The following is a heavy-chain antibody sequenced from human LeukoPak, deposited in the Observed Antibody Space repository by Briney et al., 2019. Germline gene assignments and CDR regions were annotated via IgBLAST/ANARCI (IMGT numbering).Heavy chain of an antibody. Sequence: ASVKVSCKASGYTFTSYGISWVRQAPGKGLEGMGWISAYNGNTNYAQKLQGRVTMTTDTSTSTAYMELRSLRSDDTAVYYCARDPPYKEIAVARSDYWGQGTLVTVSS. CDR2: ISAYNGNT. CDR1: GYTFTSYG. J-gene: IGHJ4*02. D-gene: IGHD6-19*01. V-gene: IGHV1-18*01. CDR3: ARDPPYKEIAVARSDY.